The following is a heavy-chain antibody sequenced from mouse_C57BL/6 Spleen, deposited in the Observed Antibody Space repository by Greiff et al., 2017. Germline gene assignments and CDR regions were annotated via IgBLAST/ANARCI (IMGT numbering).Heavy chain of an antibody. V-gene: IGHV1-50*01. CDR1: GYTFTSYW. Sequence: VQLQQPGAELVKPGASVKLSCKASGYTFTSYWMQWVKQRPGQGLEWIGKIDPSDSYTNYNEKFKGQATLTVDTSSSTAYMQLSSLTSEDSAVYYCAISDGYFYFDYWGQGTTLTVSS. D-gene: IGHD2-3*01. CDR2: IDPSDSYT. CDR3: AISDGYFYFDY. J-gene: IGHJ2*01.